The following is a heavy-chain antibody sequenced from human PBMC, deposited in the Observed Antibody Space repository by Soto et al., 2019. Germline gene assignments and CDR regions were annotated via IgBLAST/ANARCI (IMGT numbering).Heavy chain of an antibody. J-gene: IGHJ6*03. CDR1: GFTFSSYG. CDR2: IWYDGSNK. V-gene: IGHV3-33*01. D-gene: IGHD3-3*01. Sequence: GGSLRLSCAASGFTFSSYGMHWVRQAPGKGLEWVAVIWYDGSNKYYADSVKGRFTISRDNSKNTLYLQMNSLRAEDTAVYYCARVGITIFGVVEDYYYYMDVWGKGTTVTVSS. CDR3: ARVGITIFGVVEDYYYYMDV.